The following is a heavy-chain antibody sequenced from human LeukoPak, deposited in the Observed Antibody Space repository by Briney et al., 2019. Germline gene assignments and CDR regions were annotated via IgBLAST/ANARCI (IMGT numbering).Heavy chain of an antibody. D-gene: IGHD4-23*01. CDR1: GGTFSSYA. CDR2: IIPIFGTA. V-gene: IGHV1-69*05. Sequence: SVKVSCKASGGTFSSYAISWVRQAPGQGLEWMGGIIPIFGTANYAQKFQGRVTITTDESTSTAYMELSSLRSEDTAVYYCARDPHYGGNSSYFFDYWGQGTLVTVSS. J-gene: IGHJ4*02. CDR3: ARDPHYGGNSSYFFDY.